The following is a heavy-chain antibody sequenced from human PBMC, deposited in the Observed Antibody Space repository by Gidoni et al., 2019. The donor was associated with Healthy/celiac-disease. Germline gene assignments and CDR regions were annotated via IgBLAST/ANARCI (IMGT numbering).Heavy chain of an antibody. CDR3: TRVMVVYATPFDY. CDR1: GFSFGDYA. D-gene: IGHD2-8*02. J-gene: IGHJ4*02. Sequence: EVQLVESGGGLVQPGRSLILSCTASGFSFGDYAMSWFSQAPGKGLEWVGFIRSKAYGGTTEYAASVKGRFTISRDDSKSIAYLQMNSLKTEDTAVYYCTRVMVVYATPFDYWGQGTLVTVSS. V-gene: IGHV3-49*03. CDR2: IRSKAYGGTT.